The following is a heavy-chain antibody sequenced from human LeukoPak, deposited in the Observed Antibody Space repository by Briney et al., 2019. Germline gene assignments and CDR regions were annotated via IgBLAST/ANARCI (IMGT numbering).Heavy chain of an antibody. CDR2: IYYSGST. CDR3: ARYPDLYSSSWDPGGY. CDR1: GGSISSSSYY. V-gene: IGHV4-61*05. J-gene: IGHJ4*02. Sequence: PSETLSLTCTVSGGSISSSSYYWGWIRQPPGKGLEWIGYIYYSGSTNYNPSLKSRVTISVDTSKNQFSLKLSSVTAADTAVYYCARYPDLYSSSWDPGGYWGQGTLVTVSS. D-gene: IGHD6-13*01.